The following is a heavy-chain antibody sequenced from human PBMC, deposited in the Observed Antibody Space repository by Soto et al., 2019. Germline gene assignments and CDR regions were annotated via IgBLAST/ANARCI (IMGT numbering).Heavy chain of an antibody. V-gene: IGHV1-3*01. CDR1: GYSFTSYA. CDR3: ARDEGTDAFDI. Sequence: ASVKVSCKASGYSFTSYAMHWVRQAPGQRLEWMGWINAGNGNTKYSQKFQGRVTITRDTSASTAYMELSSLRSEDTAVYYCARDEGTDAFDIWGQGTMVTVSS. D-gene: IGHD1-1*01. CDR2: INAGNGNT. J-gene: IGHJ3*02.